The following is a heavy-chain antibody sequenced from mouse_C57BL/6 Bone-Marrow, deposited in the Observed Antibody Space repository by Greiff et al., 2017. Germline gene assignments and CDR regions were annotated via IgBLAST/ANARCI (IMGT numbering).Heavy chain of an antibody. Sequence: QVQLQQPGAELVKPGASVKMSCKASGYTFTSYWITWVKQRPGQGLEWIGDIYPGSGSTNYNEKFKSKATLDEDTSSSTAYMQLSSLTSEDSAVYSCARPYYSNYWYFDVWGTGTTVTVSS. CDR3: ARPYYSNYWYFDV. CDR1: GYTFTSYW. J-gene: IGHJ1*03. D-gene: IGHD2-5*01. V-gene: IGHV1-55*01. CDR2: IYPGSGST.